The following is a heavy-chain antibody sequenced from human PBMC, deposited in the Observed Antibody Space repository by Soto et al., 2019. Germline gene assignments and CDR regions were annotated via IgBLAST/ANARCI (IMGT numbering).Heavy chain of an antibody. CDR2: INHSGST. J-gene: IGHJ5*02. D-gene: IGHD5-12*01. CDR1: GGSFSGYY. CDR3: ARVEYSGYDSWFDP. Sequence: SETLSLTCAVYGGSFSGYYWSWIRQPPGKGLEWIGEINHSGSTNYNPSLKSRVTISVDTSKNQFSLKLSSVTAADTAVYYCARVEYSGYDSWFDPWGQGTLVTVSS. V-gene: IGHV4-34*01.